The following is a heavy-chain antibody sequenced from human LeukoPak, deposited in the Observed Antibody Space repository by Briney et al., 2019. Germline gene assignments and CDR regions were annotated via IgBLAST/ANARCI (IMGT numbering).Heavy chain of an antibody. CDR3: ARGPYDILTGYYLDYMDV. Sequence: PGGSLRLSCAASGFTFSSYSMSWVRQAPGKGLEWVSSISSSSSYIYYADSVKGRFTISRDNAKNSLYLQMNSLRAEDTAVYYCARGPYDILTGYYLDYMDVWGKGTTVTISS. D-gene: IGHD3-9*01. V-gene: IGHV3-21*01. J-gene: IGHJ6*03. CDR1: GFTFSSYS. CDR2: ISSSSSYI.